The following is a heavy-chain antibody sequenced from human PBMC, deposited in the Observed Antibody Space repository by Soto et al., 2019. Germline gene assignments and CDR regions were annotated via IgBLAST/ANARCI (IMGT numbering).Heavy chain of an antibody. V-gene: IGHV4-59*08. J-gene: IGHJ4*02. D-gene: IGHD3-22*01. CDR3: ASLPYYYDRGSDY. CDR1: GGSISSYY. Sequence: QVQLQESGPGLVKLSETLSLTCTVSGGSISSYYWSWIRQPPGKGLEWIGYIYYSGSTNYNPSLKRRVTISVDTSKNQFSLKLSSVTAADTAVYYCASLPYYYDRGSDYWGQGTLVTVSS. CDR2: IYYSGST.